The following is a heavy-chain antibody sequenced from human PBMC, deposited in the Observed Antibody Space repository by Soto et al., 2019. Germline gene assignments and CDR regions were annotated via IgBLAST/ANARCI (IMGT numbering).Heavy chain of an antibody. CDR3: ARGAGYSSGWLRGEACRF. J-gene: IGHJ4*02. Sequence: GGSLRLSCAASGFTFSSYSMNWVRQAPGKGLEWVSSISSSSSYIYYADSVKGRFTISRDNAKNSLYLQMNSLRAEDTAVYYCARGAGYSSGWLRGEACRFGGQGTLVTVSS. CDR2: ISSSSSYI. V-gene: IGHV3-21*01. D-gene: IGHD6-19*01. CDR1: GFTFSSYS.